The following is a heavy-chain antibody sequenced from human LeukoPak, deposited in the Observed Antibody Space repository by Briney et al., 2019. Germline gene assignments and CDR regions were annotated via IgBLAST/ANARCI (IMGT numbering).Heavy chain of an antibody. CDR1: GFTFSTYG. V-gene: IGHV3-30*03. J-gene: IGHJ4*02. CDR3: ASFGGSGWYYFDY. CDR2: ISYDGSNK. D-gene: IGHD6-19*01. Sequence: PGGSLRLSCAASGFTFSTYGMHWVRQAPGKGLEWVAVISYDGSNKYYADSVKGRFTISRDNSKNTLYLQMNSLRAEDTAVYYCASFGGSGWYYFDYWGQGTLVTVSS.